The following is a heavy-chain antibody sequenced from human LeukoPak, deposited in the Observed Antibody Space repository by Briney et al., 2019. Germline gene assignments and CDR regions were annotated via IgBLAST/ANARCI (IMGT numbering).Heavy chain of an antibody. J-gene: IGHJ4*02. CDR3: AKGAYDYIEMGYFDS. Sequence: GGSLRLSCAASGITFSNFAMSWVRQAPGKGLEWVSLIIGSSGDTFYADSVKGRFTISRDNSKNRLYLQMNSLRAEDTALYYCAKGAYDYIEMGYFDSWGQGTLVTVSS. D-gene: IGHD5-12*01. CDR1: GITFSNFA. CDR2: IIGSSGDT. V-gene: IGHV3-23*01.